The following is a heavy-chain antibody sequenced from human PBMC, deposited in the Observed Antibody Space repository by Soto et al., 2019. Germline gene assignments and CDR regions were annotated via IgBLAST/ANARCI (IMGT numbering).Heavy chain of an antibody. Sequence: QVQVVQSGVEVRRPGSSEKVSCKASGDTFKNCVSSWVRQAPGQGLEWMGGIIPLFGTTDFAQRFQGRLTITTDESTTTAYMERSRLRSEDTAKYYGAAELGFGKLYVVWGQGTTVIVSS. CDR3: AAELGFGKLYVV. D-gene: IGHD3-10*01. J-gene: IGHJ6*02. CDR1: GDTFKNCV. V-gene: IGHV1-69*01. CDR2: IIPLFGTT.